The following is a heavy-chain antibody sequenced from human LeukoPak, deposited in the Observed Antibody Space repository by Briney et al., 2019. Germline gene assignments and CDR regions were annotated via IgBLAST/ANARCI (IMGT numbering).Heavy chain of an antibody. D-gene: IGHD3-22*01. V-gene: IGHV3-15*01. CDR3: TTDTPVGNYYDSSGYYPADY. J-gene: IGHJ4*02. Sequence: GGSLRLSCAASGFTFSNAWMSWVRQAPGKGLEWVGRIKSKTDGGTTDYAAPVKGRFTISRDDSKNTLYLQVNSLKTEDTAVYYCTTDTPVGNYYDSSGYYPADYWGQGTMVTVSS. CDR2: IKSKTDGGTT. CDR1: GFTFSNAW.